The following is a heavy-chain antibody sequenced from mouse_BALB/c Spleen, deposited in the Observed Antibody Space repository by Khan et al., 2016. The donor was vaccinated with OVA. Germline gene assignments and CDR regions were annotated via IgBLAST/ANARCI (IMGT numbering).Heavy chain of an antibody. CDR1: GFSLTSYG. V-gene: IGHV2-6*02. CDR3: ARWFDGYSSLYAMDY. CDR2: IWSDGST. D-gene: IGHD2-3*01. J-gene: IGHJ4*01. Sequence: QVQLKQSGPGLVAPSQSLSITCTVSGFSLTSYGVHWVRQPPGKGLEWLVVIWSDGSTNYNSVLKSRLSISKDNSKSQVFLKVNSLLTDYTAIYYCARWFDGYSSLYAMDYWGQGTSVTVSS.